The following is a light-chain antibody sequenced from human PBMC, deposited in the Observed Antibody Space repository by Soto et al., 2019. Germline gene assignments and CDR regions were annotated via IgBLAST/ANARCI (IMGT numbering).Light chain of an antibody. V-gene: IGKV3-20*01. Sequence: EIVLTQSPGTLSLFPGERFTFSCRTSQSISATYLAWYQQKPGQAPRLLIYATSSRATGIPDRFSGSGSRTDFTLTISRLEPDDSAVYYCQQYVSLPRTFGQGTKVEI. J-gene: IGKJ1*01. CDR3: QQYVSLPRT. CDR1: QSISATY. CDR2: ATS.